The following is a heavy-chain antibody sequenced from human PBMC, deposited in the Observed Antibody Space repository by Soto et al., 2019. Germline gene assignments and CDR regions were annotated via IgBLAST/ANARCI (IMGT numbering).Heavy chain of an antibody. CDR2: IYYSGST. J-gene: IGHJ6*02. V-gene: IGHV4-39*01. D-gene: IGHD3-9*01. CDR1: GGSISSSSYY. CDR3: ARQARDYDILTGHYYYYGMDV. Sequence: PSETLSLTCTVSGGSISSSSYYWGWILQPPGKGLEWIGSIYYSGSTYYNPSLKSRVTISVDTSKNQFSLKLSSVTAVDTAVYYCARQARDYDILTGHYYYYGMDVWGQGTTVTVSS.